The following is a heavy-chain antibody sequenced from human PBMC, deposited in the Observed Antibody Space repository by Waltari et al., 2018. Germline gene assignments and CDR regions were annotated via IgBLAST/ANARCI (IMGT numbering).Heavy chain of an antibody. CDR3: ARADGSGSSFDY. D-gene: IGHD3-10*01. CDR2: IYTSGST. J-gene: IGHJ4*02. V-gene: IGHV4-61*02. Sequence: QVQLQESGPGLVKPSQTLSLTCTVSGGSISSGSYYWSWIRQPAGKGLEWIGRIYTSGSTNYNPSLKSRVTISVDTSKNQFSLKLSSVTAVDTAVYYCARADGSGSSFDYWGQGTLVTVSS. CDR1: GGSISSGSYY.